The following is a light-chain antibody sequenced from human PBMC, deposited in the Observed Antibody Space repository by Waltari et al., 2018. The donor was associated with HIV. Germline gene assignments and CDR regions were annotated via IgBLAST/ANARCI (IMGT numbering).Light chain of an antibody. CDR2: GAS. J-gene: IGKJ4*01. CDR1: RSVSTN. V-gene: IGKV3-15*01. CDR3: QQYKDHDEWPS. Sequence: TQSPATLSVSPGESASLSCRASRSVSTNLAWYQQRPGQAPRLLISGASTRAKGVPARFSGRGSGTDFTLTISSLQSEDFAVYYCQQYKDHDEWPSFGGGTKVEIK.